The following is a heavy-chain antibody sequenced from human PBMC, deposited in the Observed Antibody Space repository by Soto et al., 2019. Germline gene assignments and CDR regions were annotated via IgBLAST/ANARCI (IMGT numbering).Heavy chain of an antibody. CDR2: INYSGST. Sequence: SETLSLTCTVSGGSISYYYWSWIRQPPGKGLEWIGYINYSGSTNYNPSLKSRVTISVDRSKNQFSLKLSSVTAADTAVYYCARGPPLGYWGQGTLVTVSS. CDR3: ARGPPLGY. V-gene: IGHV4-59*12. J-gene: IGHJ4*02. CDR1: GGSISYYY.